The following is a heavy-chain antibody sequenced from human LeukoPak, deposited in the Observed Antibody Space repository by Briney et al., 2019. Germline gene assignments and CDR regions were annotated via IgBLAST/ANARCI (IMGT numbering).Heavy chain of an antibody. Sequence: GGSLRLSCAASGFTFSTFAMIWVRQAPGKGLEWVSSISGSDGTTYYADSVKGRFTISRDNSKYTLSLQMNSLRDDDTAVYYCATAPGGYCSSTSCQWGQGTLVTVSS. CDR3: ATAPGGYCSSTSCQ. CDR2: ISGSDGTT. D-gene: IGHD2-2*01. CDR1: GFTFSTFA. J-gene: IGHJ4*02. V-gene: IGHV3-23*01.